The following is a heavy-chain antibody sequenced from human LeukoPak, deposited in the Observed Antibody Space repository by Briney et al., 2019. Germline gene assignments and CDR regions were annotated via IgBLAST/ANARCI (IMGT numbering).Heavy chain of an antibody. J-gene: IGHJ3*02. V-gene: IGHV4-34*01. CDR2: INHSGST. Sequence: SETLSLTCAVYGGSFSGYHWSWIRQPPGKGLEWIGEINHSGSTNYNPSLKSRVTISVDTSKNQFSLKLSSVTAADTAVYYCARPDTTMEDAFDIWGHGTMVTVSS. CDR3: ARPDTTMEDAFDI. CDR1: GGSFSGYH. D-gene: IGHD5-18*01.